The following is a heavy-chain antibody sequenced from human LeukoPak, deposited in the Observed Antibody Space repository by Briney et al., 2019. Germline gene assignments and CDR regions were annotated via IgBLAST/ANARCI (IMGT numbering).Heavy chain of an antibody. Sequence: SETLSLTCTVSGGSISSYYWSWIRQPPGKGLEWIGYIYSSGSTDYNPSLRSRVTISVDTSKSQFSLKLSSVTAADTAIYYCARDPSTFYFDYWGQGALVTVSS. J-gene: IGHJ4*02. CDR2: IYSSGST. V-gene: IGHV4-59*01. CDR1: GGSISSYY. D-gene: IGHD3-16*01. CDR3: ARDPSTFYFDY.